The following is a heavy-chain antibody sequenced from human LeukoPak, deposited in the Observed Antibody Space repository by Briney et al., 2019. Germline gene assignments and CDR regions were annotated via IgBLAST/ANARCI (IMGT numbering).Heavy chain of an antibody. CDR1: GGTFISYA. Sequence: GASVKVSCKASGGTFISYAISWVRQAPGQGLEGMGGIIPIFGTANYAQKFQGRVTITADESTSPAYMQLSSLRSDGTAVYYCAYYGSGSPFMLYFMDVWAKGTTVTVSS. CDR2: IIPIFGTA. CDR3: AYYGSGSPFMLYFMDV. J-gene: IGHJ6*04. D-gene: IGHD3-10*01. V-gene: IGHV1-69*13.